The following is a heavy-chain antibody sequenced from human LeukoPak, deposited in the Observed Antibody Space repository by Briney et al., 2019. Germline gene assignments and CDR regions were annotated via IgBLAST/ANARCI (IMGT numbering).Heavy chain of an antibody. Sequence: GASVKVSCKASGYIFTSYYMHWVRQAPGQGLEWMGGIIPIFGTANYAQKFQGRVTITADESTSTAYMELSSLRSEDTAVYYCARDQGIAVAGYYYYGMDVWGQGTTVTVSS. J-gene: IGHJ6*02. CDR2: IIPIFGTA. V-gene: IGHV1-69*13. CDR1: GYIFTSYY. D-gene: IGHD6-19*01. CDR3: ARDQGIAVAGYYYYGMDV.